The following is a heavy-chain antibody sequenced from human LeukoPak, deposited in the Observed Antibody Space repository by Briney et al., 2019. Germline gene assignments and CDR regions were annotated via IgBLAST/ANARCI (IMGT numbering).Heavy chain of an antibody. D-gene: IGHD2-2*01. CDR2: IYYSGST. Sequence: SETLSLTCTVSGGSISSSSYYWGWIRQPPGKGLEWIGRIYYSGSTYYNPSLKSRVTISVDTSKNQFSLKLISVTAADTAVYYCARRQRYCSSLDPCWFDPWGQGTLVTVSS. CDR3: ARRQRYCSSLDPCWFDP. CDR1: GGSISSSSYY. V-gene: IGHV4-39*01. J-gene: IGHJ5*02.